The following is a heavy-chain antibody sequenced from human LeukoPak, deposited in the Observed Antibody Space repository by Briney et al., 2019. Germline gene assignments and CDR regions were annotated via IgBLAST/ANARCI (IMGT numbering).Heavy chain of an antibody. CDR2: IYPADSDT. D-gene: IGHD5-24*01. J-gene: IGHJ4*02. CDR3: ARQDGRALYYFDY. Sequence: GESLKISCKGSGYSFTPYWIGWVRQMPGKGLEWMGIIYPADSDTRYSPSFQGQVTISADKSTSTAYLQWSSLKASDTAIYYCARQDGRALYYFDYWGQGTLVTVSS. CDR1: GYSFTPYW. V-gene: IGHV5-51*01.